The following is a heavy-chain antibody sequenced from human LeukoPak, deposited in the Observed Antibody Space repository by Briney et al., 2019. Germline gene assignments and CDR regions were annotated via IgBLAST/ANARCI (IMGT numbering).Heavy chain of an antibody. CDR2: INPNSGGT. J-gene: IGHJ4*02. CDR1: GYTFTGYY. D-gene: IGHD3-9*01. Sequence: VASVKVSCKASGYTFTGYYMHWVRQAPGQGLEWMGWINPNSGGTNYAQKFQGRVTMTRDTSISTAYMELSRLRSDDTAVYYCARSLLRYFDWLSNLDYWGQGTLVTVSS. V-gene: IGHV1-2*02. CDR3: ARSLLRYFDWLSNLDY.